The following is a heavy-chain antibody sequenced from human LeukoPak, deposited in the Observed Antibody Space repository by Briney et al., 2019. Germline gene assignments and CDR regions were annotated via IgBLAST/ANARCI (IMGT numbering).Heavy chain of an antibody. CDR1: GCTFSSYA. J-gene: IGHJ6*02. CDR2: ISPIFGTA. V-gene: IGHV1-69*13. D-gene: IGHD2-2*01. Sequence: SLKLSCKASGCTFSSYANSWVRQAPGQGLEWMGGISPIFGTAHYAQKFQGRVTITADESTSTAYMELSSLRSEDTAVYYCASGDIVVVPADLDDYYYGMDVWGQGTTVTVSS. CDR3: ASGDIVVVPADLDDYYYGMDV.